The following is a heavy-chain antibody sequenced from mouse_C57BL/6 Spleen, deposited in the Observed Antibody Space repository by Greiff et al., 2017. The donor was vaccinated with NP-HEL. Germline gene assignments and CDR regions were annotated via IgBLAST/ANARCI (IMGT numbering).Heavy chain of an antibody. Sequence: VQLQQSGAELARPGASVKLSCKASGYTFTSYGISWVKQRTGQGLEWIGEIYPRSGNTYYNEKFKGKATLTADKSSSTAYMELRSLTSEDSAVYFCARNPESFDYWGRGTTLTVSS. CDR2: IYPRSGNT. J-gene: IGHJ2*01. V-gene: IGHV1-81*01. CDR1: GYTFTSYG. CDR3: ARNPESFDY.